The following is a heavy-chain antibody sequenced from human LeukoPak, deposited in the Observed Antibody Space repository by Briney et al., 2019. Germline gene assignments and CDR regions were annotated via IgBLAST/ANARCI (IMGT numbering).Heavy chain of an antibody. CDR1: GGSISSGTYY. CDR3: ARVTTGGYYNC. Sequence: SETLSLTCTVSGGSISSGTYYWTWIRQPAGKGLEWIGRIYTTGSTNYNPSLKSRVTMSTDTSKNQFSLKLSSVTAADTAVYYCARVTTGGYYNCWGQGTLVTVSS. J-gene: IGHJ4*02. V-gene: IGHV4-61*02. CDR2: IYTTGST. D-gene: IGHD3-22*01.